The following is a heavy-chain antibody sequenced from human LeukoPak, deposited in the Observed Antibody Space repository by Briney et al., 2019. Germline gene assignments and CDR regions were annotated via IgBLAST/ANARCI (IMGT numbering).Heavy chain of an antibody. D-gene: IGHD2-8*01. Sequence: GASLRLSCAAPGFTFSSYAMTWVRQAPGKGLEWVSAIRGNGDTTYHADSVKGRFTISRDNSKNTLYLQMNGLRAEDTAIYYCATPRHFTNGVGYWLDYFDYWAREPWSPSPQ. CDR1: GFTFSSYA. CDR2: IRGNGDTT. V-gene: IGHV3-23*01. J-gene: IGHJ4*02. CDR3: ATPRHFTNGVGYWLDYFDY.